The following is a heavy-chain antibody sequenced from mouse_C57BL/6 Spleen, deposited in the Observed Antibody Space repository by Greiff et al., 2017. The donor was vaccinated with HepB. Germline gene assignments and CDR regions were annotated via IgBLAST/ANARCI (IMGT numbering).Heavy chain of an antibody. J-gene: IGHJ3*01. D-gene: IGHD2-4*01. CDR2: INPSNGGT. Sequence: QVQLQQPGTELVKPGASVKLSCKASGYTFTSYWMHWVKQRPGQGLEWIGNINPSNGGTKYNEKFKSKATLTVDKSSSTAYMQLSSLTSEDSAVYYCARWDYDGAWFAYGGQGTLVTVSA. V-gene: IGHV1-53*01. CDR3: ARWDYDGAWFAY. CDR1: GYTFTSYW.